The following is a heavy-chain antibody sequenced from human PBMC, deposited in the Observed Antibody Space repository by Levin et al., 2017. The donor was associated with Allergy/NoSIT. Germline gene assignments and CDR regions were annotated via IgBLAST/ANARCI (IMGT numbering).Heavy chain of an antibody. D-gene: IGHD6-19*01. CDR3: ARQRYSSGWYEEVS. CDR2: INPNSGGT. CDR1: GYTFTGYY. V-gene: IGHV1-2*06. Sequence: VASVKVSCKASGYTFTGYYMHWVRQAPGQGLEWMGRINPNSGGTNYAQKFQGRVTMTRDTSISTAYMELSRLRSDDTAVYYCARQRYSSGWYEEVSWGQGTLVTVSS. J-gene: IGHJ5*02.